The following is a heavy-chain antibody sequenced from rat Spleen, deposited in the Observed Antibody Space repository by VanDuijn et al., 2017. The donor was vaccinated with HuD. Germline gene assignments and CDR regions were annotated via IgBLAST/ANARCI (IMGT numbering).Heavy chain of an antibody. CDR2: ISSTGGIT. CDR1: GFTFNKYW. J-gene: IGHJ3*01. V-gene: IGHV5-31*01. CDR3: SRVNYGGYSGASHWFAY. Sequence: EVQLVESGGGLVQPGRSLKLSCVASGFTFNKYWMTWIRQAPGKGLEWVASISSTGGITFYSDSVKGRFTISRDNAKTTLHLQMNSLRSEDTATYYCSRVNYGGYSGASHWFAYWGQGTLVTVSS. D-gene: IGHD1-11*01.